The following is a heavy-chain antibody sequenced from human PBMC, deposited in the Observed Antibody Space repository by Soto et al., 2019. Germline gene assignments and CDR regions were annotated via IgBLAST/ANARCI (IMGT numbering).Heavy chain of an antibody. J-gene: IGHJ6*02. D-gene: IGHD2-15*01. Sequence: QVQLVESGGGVDQPGRSLRLSCAASGFTFRNYAMHWVRQAPGKGLECVAVISYDGSNKFYRDYVKGRFTISRDNSKNTLYLQINSLRYEDTAVYYCARGDREDIAVVVGVRPGEYGVDVWGQGTTVTVSS. V-gene: IGHV3-30-3*01. CDR1: GFTFRNYA. CDR3: ARGDREDIAVVVGVRPGEYGVDV. CDR2: ISYDGSNK.